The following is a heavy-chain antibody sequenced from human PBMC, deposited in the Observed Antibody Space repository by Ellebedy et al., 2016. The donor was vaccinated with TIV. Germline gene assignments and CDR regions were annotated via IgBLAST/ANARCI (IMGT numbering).Heavy chain of an antibody. CDR3: ASGALGYGYNYFEWAASLNY. CDR1: GYTFTSYG. V-gene: IGHV1-18*01. J-gene: IGHJ4*02. Sequence: ASVKVSXXASGYTFTSYGISWVRQAPGQGLEWMGWISAYNGNTNYAQKLQGRVTMTTDTSTSTAYMELSSLRSEDTAVYYCASGALGYGYNYFEWAASLNYWGQGTLVTVSS. CDR2: ISAYNGNT. D-gene: IGHD5-24*01.